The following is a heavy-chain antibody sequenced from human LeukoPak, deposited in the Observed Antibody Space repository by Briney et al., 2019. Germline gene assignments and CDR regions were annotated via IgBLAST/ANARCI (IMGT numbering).Heavy chain of an antibody. D-gene: IGHD3-22*01. CDR3: ARGDYYDSSGYQSPSFDY. Sequence: SETLSLTCAVYGGSFSGYYWSWIRQPPGKGLEWIGEINHSGSTNYNPSLKSRVTISVDTTKNQFSLKLNSVTAADTAMYYCARGDYYDSSGYQSPSFDYWGQGTLVTVSS. V-gene: IGHV4-34*01. J-gene: IGHJ4*02. CDR1: GGSFSGYY. CDR2: INHSGST.